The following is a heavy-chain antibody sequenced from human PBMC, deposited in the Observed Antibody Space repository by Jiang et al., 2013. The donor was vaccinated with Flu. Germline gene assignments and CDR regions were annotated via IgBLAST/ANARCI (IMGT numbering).Heavy chain of an antibody. V-gene: IGHV1-3*01. D-gene: IGHD3-10*01. Sequence: GAEVKKPGASVKVSCKASGYTFTSYAMHWVRQAPGQRLEWMGWINAGNGNTKYSQKFQGRVTITRDTSASTAYMELSSLRSEDTAVYYCARDQGVRGVDERRYYYYGMDVWGQGTTVTVSS. CDR3: ARDQGVRGVDERRYYYYGMDV. CDR1: GYTFTSYA. CDR2: INAGNGNT. J-gene: IGHJ6*02.